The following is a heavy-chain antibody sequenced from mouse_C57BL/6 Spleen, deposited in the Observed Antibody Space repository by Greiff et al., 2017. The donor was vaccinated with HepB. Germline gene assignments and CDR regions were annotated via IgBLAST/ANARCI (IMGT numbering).Heavy chain of an antibody. V-gene: IGHV14-3*01. D-gene: IGHD1-1*01. CDR2: IDPANGNT. Sequence: VQLQQSVAELVRPGASVKLSCTASGFNIKNTYMHWVKQRPEQGLEWIGRIDPANGNTKYAPKFQGKATITADTSSNTAYLQLSSLTSEDTAIYYCASGRPIYYYGRDAMDYWGQGTSVTVSS. CDR1: GFNIKNTY. CDR3: ASGRPIYYYGRDAMDY. J-gene: IGHJ4*01.